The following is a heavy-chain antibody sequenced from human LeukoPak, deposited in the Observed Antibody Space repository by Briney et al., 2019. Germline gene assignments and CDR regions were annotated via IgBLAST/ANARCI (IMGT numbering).Heavy chain of an antibody. V-gene: IGHV1-8*02. CDR2: MNPNSGNT. CDR1: GYTFTGYY. CDR3: ARGGYSYGDY. Sequence: GASVKVSCKASGYTFTGYYMHWVRQAPGQGLEWMGWMNPNSGNTSYAQKFQGRVTMTRNTSISTAYMELSSLRSVDTAVYYCARGGYSYGDYWGQGTMVTVSS. D-gene: IGHD5-18*01. J-gene: IGHJ4*02.